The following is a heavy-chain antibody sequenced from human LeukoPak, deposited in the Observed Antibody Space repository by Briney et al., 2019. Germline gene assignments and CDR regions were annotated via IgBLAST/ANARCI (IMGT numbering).Heavy chain of an antibody. Sequence: SVKVSCKASGGTFSSYAISWVRQAPGQGLEWMGGIIPIFGTANYAQKFQGRVTITADESTSTAYMELSSLRSEDTAVYYCARPYGSGSYLKPWGQGTLVTVSS. V-gene: IGHV1-69*13. CDR2: IIPIFGTA. D-gene: IGHD3-10*01. J-gene: IGHJ5*02. CDR3: ARPYGSGSYLKP. CDR1: GGTFSSYA.